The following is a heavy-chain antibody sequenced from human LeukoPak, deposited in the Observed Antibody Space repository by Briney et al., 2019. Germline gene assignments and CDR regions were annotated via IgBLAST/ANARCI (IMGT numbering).Heavy chain of an antibody. CDR2: IHYSGST. CDR3: ARDGYSGSSLFDY. CDR1: GGSISSHF. J-gene: IGHJ4*02. D-gene: IGHD1-26*01. V-gene: IGHV4-59*11. Sequence: SETLSLTCTVSGGSISSHFWSWIRQPPGKGLEWIGYIHYSGSTNYNPSLKSRVTISVDTSKNQFSLELSSVTAADTAVYYCARDGYSGSSLFDYWGQGTLVTVSS.